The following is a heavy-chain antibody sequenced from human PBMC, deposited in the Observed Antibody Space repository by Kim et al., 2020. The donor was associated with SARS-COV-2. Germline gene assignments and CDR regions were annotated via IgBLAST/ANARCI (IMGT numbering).Heavy chain of an antibody. Sequence: GGSLRLSCAASGFGFSSHVMNWVRQAPGKGLEWVSTIAGSDTRTYYAESVKGRFTISRDNSKNTLYVQMNSLRAEDTAVYYCSSRGKRRGAFEIWGRGT. CDR2: IAGSDTRT. CDR3: SSRGKRRGAFEI. J-gene: IGHJ3*02. V-gene: IGHV3-23*01. D-gene: IGHD3-10*01. CDR1: GFGFSSHV.